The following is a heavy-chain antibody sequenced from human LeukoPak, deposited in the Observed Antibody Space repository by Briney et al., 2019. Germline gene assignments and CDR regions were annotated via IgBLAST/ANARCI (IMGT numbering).Heavy chain of an antibody. D-gene: IGHD3-9*01. V-gene: IGHV1-2*02. CDR2: INPNSGGT. CDR1: GYTFTGYY. CDR3: ARDPPWIDILTGYPSFYFEY. Sequence: RASVKVSCKASGYTFTGYYIHWVRQAPGQGLEWMGWINPNSGGTKYAQKFQGRVTMTRDTSISTAYMELNRLRSDDTAVYYCARDPPWIDILTGYPSFYFEYWGQGTLVTVSS. J-gene: IGHJ4*02.